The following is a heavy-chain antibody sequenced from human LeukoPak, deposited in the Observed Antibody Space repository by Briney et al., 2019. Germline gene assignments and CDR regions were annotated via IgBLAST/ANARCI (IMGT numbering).Heavy chain of an antibody. CDR3: AGRVGKWELLSTYYFDY. Sequence: KPSETLSLTCTVSGYSISSGYYWGWIRQPPGKGLEWIGSIYHSGSTYYNPSLKSRVTISVDTSKNQFSLKLSSVTAADTAVYYCAGRVGKWELLSTYYFDYWGQGALVTVSS. D-gene: IGHD1-26*01. CDR1: GYSISSGYY. V-gene: IGHV4-38-2*02. CDR2: IYHSGST. J-gene: IGHJ4*02.